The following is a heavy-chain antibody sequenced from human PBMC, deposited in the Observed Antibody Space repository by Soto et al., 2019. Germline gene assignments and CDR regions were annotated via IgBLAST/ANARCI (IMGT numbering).Heavy chain of an antibody. D-gene: IGHD3-9*01. J-gene: IGHJ6*02. CDR3: ARDTIVHYYCYGMDV. CDR2: MSYDGSNR. CDR1: GFTFSSYA. Sequence: QVQLVESGGGVVQPGRSLRLSCAASGFTFSSYAMHWVRQAPGKGLEWVAAMSYDGSNRYYADCVKGRFTISRDNSKNTLYLQMNSLRADDTAVYYCARDTIVHYYCYGMDVWGQGTTVTVSS. V-gene: IGHV3-30-3*01.